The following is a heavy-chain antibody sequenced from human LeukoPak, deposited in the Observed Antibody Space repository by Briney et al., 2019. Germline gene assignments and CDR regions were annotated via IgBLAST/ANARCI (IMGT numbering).Heavy chain of an antibody. CDR1: GGTFSSYA. D-gene: IGHD1-1*01. V-gene: IGHV1-69*01. J-gene: IGHJ6*02. Sequence: SVKVSCKASGGTFSSYAISWVRQAPGQGLEWMGGIIPIFGTANYAQKFQGRVTITADESTSTAYMELGSLRSEDTAVYYCARKNEMSSYYYYYGMDVWGQGTTVTVSS. CDR2: IIPIFGTA. CDR3: ARKNEMSSYYYYYGMDV.